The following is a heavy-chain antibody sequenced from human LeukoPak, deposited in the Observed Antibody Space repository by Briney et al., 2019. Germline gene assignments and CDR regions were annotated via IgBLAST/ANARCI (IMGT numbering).Heavy chain of an antibody. D-gene: IGHD1-26*01. J-gene: IGHJ4*02. CDR1: GGSISTTIYY. CDR3: ARQGGTYRGTGYYFDS. V-gene: IGHV4-39*01. Sequence: SETLSLTCTVSGGSISTTIYYWAWIRQPPGKGLEWIGSIYYSGSTYYNPSLKSRVTISGDTSKNQFSLKLSSVTAPDTAVYYCARQGGTYRGTGYYFDSWGQGTLVTVSS. CDR2: IYYSGST.